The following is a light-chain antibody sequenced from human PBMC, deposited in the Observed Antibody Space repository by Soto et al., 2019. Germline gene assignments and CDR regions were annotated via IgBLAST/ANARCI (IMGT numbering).Light chain of an antibody. CDR1: QSISSY. Sequence: EIVLTQSPGTLSLSPGERATLSCRASQSISSYLAWYQQKPGQAPRLLIYDTSNRATGIPARFRGSGSGTDFTLTISSLEPEDFAVYYCQQRSNWPPMLTFGGGTKVDIK. CDR2: DTS. J-gene: IGKJ4*01. V-gene: IGKV3-11*01. CDR3: QQRSNWPPMLT.